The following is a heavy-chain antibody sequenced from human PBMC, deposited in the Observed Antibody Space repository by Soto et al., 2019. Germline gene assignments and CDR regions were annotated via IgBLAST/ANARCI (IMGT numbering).Heavy chain of an antibody. CDR3: ARDLWVEPELYYYGIHV. Sequence: PSETLSLTCTVSGDSISSADYYWSWIRQTPGKGLEWIGHIFYSGTTYYNPSLKSRLTISVDTSKNHFSLRLTSVTAADTAVYYCARDLWVEPELYYYGIHVCGQGTPVTVSS. CDR1: GDSISSADYY. J-gene: IGHJ6*02. D-gene: IGHD1-1*01. CDR2: IFYSGTT. V-gene: IGHV4-30-4*01.